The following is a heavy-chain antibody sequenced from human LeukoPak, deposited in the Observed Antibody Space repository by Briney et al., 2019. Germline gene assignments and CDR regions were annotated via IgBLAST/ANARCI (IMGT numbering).Heavy chain of an antibody. J-gene: IGHJ4*02. Sequence: GGSLRLSCAASGFTFSAYAMYWARQAPGKGLEWVAVISSYDGSSKYYADSVKGRFTISRDNSRDTLYLQMNSLRTEDTAVYYCARDQFKSFDYWGQGALVTVSS. CDR3: ARDQFKSFDY. V-gene: IGHV3-30-3*01. CDR1: GFTFSAYA. CDR2: ISSYDGSSK. D-gene: IGHD5-24*01.